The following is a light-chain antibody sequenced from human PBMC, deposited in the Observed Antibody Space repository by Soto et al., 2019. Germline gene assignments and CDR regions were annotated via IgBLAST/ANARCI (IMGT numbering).Light chain of an antibody. V-gene: IGLV1-47*02. J-gene: IGLJ3*02. Sequence: QSVLTQPPSASGTPGQRVTISCSGSSSNIGSNYVYWYQQLPGTAPKLLIYSNNQRPSGVPDRFSGSKSGTSASLAISGLRSEDEADYDCAAWDDSLSGWVFGGGTKVTVL. CDR1: SSNIGSNY. CDR3: AAWDDSLSGWV. CDR2: SNN.